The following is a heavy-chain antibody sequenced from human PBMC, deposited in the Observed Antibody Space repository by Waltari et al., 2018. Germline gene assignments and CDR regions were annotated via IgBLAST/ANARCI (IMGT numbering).Heavy chain of an antibody. CDR2: VHHSGRT. D-gene: IGHD2-2*01. CDR1: GDSISTNYW. V-gene: IGHV4-4*02. Sequence: QVQLQESGPGLVKPSGTLSLPCAVSGDSISTNYWWSWVRQSPGKGLEWIGQVHHSGRTHYNPSLQSRVTISVDKSKNQFSLNLNSVTAADTAVYYCAGDRAIGLFFDYWGQGTLVTVSS. CDR3: AGDRAIGLFFDY. J-gene: IGHJ4*02.